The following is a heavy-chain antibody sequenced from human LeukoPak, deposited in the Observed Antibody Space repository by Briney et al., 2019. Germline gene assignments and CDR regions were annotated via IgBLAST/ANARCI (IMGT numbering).Heavy chain of an antibody. CDR1: GFTFSSYE. V-gene: IGHV3-48*03. Sequence: SGGSLRLSCAASGFTFSSYEMNWVRQAPGKGLEWVSYISSSGSTIYYADSVKGRFTISRDNAKNSLYLQMNSLRAEDTAVYYCAREGFAGYSSSWYDYWGQGTLVTVSS. CDR2: ISSSGSTI. CDR3: AREGFAGYSSSWYDY. D-gene: IGHD6-13*01. J-gene: IGHJ4*02.